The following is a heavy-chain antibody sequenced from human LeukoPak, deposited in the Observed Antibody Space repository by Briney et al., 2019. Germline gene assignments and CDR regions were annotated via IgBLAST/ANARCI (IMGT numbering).Heavy chain of an antibody. D-gene: IGHD5-12*01. CDR1: GFTFSDHY. CDR3: ARGGYPPDDAFDI. V-gene: IGHV3-72*01. CDR2: TRNKANSYTT. J-gene: IGHJ3*02. Sequence: PGGSLRLSCAASGFTFSDHYMDWVRQAPGKGLEWVGRTRNKANSYTTEYAASVKGRFTISRDDSKSSLYLQMNSLKTEDTAMYYCARGGYPPDDAFDIWGQGTMVTVSS.